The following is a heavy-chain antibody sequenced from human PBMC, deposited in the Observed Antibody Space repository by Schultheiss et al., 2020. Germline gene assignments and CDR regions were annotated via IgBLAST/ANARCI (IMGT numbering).Heavy chain of an antibody. CDR3: ARVKILGAYGMDV. CDR1: GGSISSSSYY. Sequence: ESLKISCTVSGGSISSSSYYWGWIRQPPGKGLEWIGYIYYSGSTNYNPSLKSRVTISVDTSKNQFSLKLSSVTAAETAVYYCARVKILGAYGMDVWGQGTTVTVSS. D-gene: IGHD4/OR15-4a*01. J-gene: IGHJ6*02. CDR2: IYYSGST. V-gene: IGHV4-61*05.